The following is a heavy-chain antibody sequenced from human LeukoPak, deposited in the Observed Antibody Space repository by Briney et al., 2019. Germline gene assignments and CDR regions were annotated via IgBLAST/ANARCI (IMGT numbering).Heavy chain of an antibody. J-gene: IGHJ1*01. CDR2: ISSNSDYI. CDR1: GFTFSSYH. Sequence: GGSLRLSCAASGFTFSSYHINWVRQAPGKGLEWVSSISSNSDYIYYADSVKGRFTISRDNAKSSLYLQMNSLRAEDTAVYFCATYMSGWPEYFQHWGQGTLVTVSS. V-gene: IGHV3-21*01. CDR3: ATYMSGWPEYFQH. D-gene: IGHD6-19*01.